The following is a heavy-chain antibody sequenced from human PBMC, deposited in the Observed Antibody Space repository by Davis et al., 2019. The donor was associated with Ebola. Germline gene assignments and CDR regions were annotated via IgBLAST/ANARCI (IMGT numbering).Heavy chain of an antibody. Sequence: ASVKVSCKASGYTFTAYYMHWVRQAPGQGLEWMGRINPNSGATDYASDFQGRVTLSRDTSIGTAYMELSRLTSADTAVYFCSESMTTVTKKSYGMDVWGSGTTVAVSS. CDR3: SESMTTVTKKSYGMDV. CDR1: GYTFTAYY. V-gene: IGHV1-2*06. J-gene: IGHJ6*04. CDR2: INPNSGAT. D-gene: IGHD4-11*01.